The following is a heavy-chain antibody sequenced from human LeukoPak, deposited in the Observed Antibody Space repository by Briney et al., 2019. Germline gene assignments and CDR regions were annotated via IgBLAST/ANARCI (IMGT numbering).Heavy chain of an antibody. CDR3: AKPKNWNSGGEFDY. D-gene: IGHD1/OR15-1a*01. CDR1: GFTFDDYA. CDR2: ISWNSGSI. V-gene: IGHV3-9*01. J-gene: IGHJ4*02. Sequence: GGSLRLSCAASGFTFDDYAMHWVRQAPGKGLEWVSGISWNSGSIGYADSVKGRFTISRDNAKNSLYLQMNSLRAEDTALYYCAKPKNWNSGGEFDYWGQGTLVTVSS.